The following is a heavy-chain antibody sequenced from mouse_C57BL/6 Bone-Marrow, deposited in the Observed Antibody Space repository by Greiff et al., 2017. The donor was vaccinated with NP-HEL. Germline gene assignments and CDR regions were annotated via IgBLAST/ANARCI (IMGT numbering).Heavy chain of an antibody. D-gene: IGHD2-1*01. J-gene: IGHJ4*01. CDR1: GFTFSSYA. CDR2: ISSGGSYT. V-gene: IGHV5-9-4*01. Sequence: EVKLQESGGGLVKPGGSLKLSCAASGFTFSSYAMSWVRQSPEKRLEWVAEISSGGSYTYYPDTVTGRFTISRDNAKNTLYLEMSSLRSEDTAMYYCARDGNYYAMDYWGQGTSVTVSS. CDR3: ARDGNYYAMDY.